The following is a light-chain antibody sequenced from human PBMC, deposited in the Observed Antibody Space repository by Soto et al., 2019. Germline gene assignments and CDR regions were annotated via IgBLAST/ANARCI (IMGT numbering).Light chain of an antibody. Sequence: QSVLTQPPSASGTPGQTVIISCSGGTSNIGSNTVSWYHQLPGTAPKVLIYTNNQRPSGVSGRFSGSKSGTSASLAIRGLQSDDEADYYCAAWDDDLHGLLFGGGTQLTVL. CDR3: AAWDDDLHGLL. J-gene: IGLJ2*01. CDR2: TNN. CDR1: TSNIGSNT. V-gene: IGLV1-44*01.